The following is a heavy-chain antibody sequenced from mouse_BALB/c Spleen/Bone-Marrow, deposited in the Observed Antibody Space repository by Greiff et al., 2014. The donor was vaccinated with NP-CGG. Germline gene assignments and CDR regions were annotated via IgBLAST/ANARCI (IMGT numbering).Heavy chain of an antibody. CDR3: ASVEVHDIDY. J-gene: IGHJ4*01. Sequence: QSGPGLVKPSQSLSLTCSVTGYSITGGYYWYWVRQFPGNKLGWVGYISYDGSNHYNPSLTNRVSITRDTSKNQFFLKLNSVTTEDTGTYYCASVEVHDIDYWGPGTSVTVSS. CDR1: GYSITGGYY. V-gene: IGHV3-6*02. CDR2: ISYDGSN.